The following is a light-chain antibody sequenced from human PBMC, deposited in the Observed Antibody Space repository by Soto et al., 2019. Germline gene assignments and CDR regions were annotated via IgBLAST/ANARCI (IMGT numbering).Light chain of an antibody. CDR3: SSYTSSNTCV. J-gene: IGLJ1*01. CDR2: DVS. CDR1: SSDVGDYSY. Sequence: QSVLTQPASVSGSPGQSITISCTGTSSDVGDYSYVSWYQQHPGKAPKLMIYDVSNRPSGVSNRFSGSKSGNTASLTISGLQAEDEADYYCSSYTSSNTCVFGTGTKVTVL. V-gene: IGLV2-14*01.